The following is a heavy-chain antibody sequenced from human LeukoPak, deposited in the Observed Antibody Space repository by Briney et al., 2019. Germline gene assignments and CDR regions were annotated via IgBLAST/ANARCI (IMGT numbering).Heavy chain of an antibody. V-gene: IGHV1-8*03. D-gene: IGHD2-2*01. CDR3: ARGYCSSTSCHNKNWFDP. CDR1: GYTVTNYD. J-gene: IGHJ5*02. Sequence: GASVKVSCKASGYTVTNYDINWVRQAPGEGLEWTGWMNPNSGNTGYAQKFQGRVTITRSTSISTAYMELSSLRSEDTAVYYCARGYCSSTSCHNKNWFDPWGQGTLVTVSS. CDR2: MNPNSGNT.